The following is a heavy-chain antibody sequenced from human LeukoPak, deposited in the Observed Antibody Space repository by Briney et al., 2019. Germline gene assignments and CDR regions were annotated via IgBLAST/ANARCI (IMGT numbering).Heavy chain of an antibody. J-gene: IGHJ4*02. CDR1: GFTFSSYA. CDR3: ARSQGYSGYDHPDY. D-gene: IGHD5-12*01. CDR2: ISYDGSNK. Sequence: GRSLRLSCAASGFTFSSYAMHWVRQAPGKGLEWVAVISYDGSNKYYADPVKGRFTISRDNSKNTLYLQMNSLRAEDTAVYYCARSQGYSGYDHPDYWGQGTLVTVSS. V-gene: IGHV3-30-3*01.